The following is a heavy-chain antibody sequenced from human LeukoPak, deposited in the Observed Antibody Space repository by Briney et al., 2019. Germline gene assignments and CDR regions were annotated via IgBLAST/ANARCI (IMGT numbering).Heavy chain of an antibody. J-gene: IGHJ5*01. CDR2: MSYDGSNK. V-gene: IGHV3-30-3*01. CDR3: ATVFDF. CDR1: GFTFSSYA. Sequence: GGSLRLSCAASGFTFSSYAMHWVRQAPGKGLEWVAVMSYDGSNKYYADSVKGRFTISRDDAKNTVYLQMNSLRAEDTAVYYCATVFDFWGQGTLVTVSS.